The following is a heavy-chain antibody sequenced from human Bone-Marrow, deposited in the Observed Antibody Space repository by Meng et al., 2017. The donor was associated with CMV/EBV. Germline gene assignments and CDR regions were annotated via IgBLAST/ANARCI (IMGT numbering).Heavy chain of an antibody. CDR1: GFTFGRHS. Sequence: GESLKISCVTSGFTFGRHSMNWVRQAPGKGLEWVSSIGGRGNYKYYADSVKGRFTVSTDNAKNSLWLQMNSLRAEDTAVYYCARVLVGLMDAMDVWGQGAAVTVSS. CDR2: IGGRGNYK. CDR3: ARVLVGLMDAMDV. J-gene: IGHJ6*02. V-gene: IGHV3-21*06. D-gene: IGHD2-8*02.